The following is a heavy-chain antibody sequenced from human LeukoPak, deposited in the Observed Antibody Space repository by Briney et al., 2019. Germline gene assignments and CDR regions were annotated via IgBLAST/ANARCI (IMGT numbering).Heavy chain of an antibody. V-gene: IGHV4-4*02. J-gene: IGHJ5*02. Sequence: PSETLSLTCAVSGGSISSSNWWSWVRQPPGKGLEWIGEIYHSGSTNYNPSLKSRVTISVDKSKNQFSLKLSSVTAADTAVYYCAHSWDITTAGPNWFDPWGQGTLVTVSS. CDR3: AHSWDITTAGPNWFDP. CDR1: GGSISSSNW. CDR2: IYHSGST. D-gene: IGHD6-13*01.